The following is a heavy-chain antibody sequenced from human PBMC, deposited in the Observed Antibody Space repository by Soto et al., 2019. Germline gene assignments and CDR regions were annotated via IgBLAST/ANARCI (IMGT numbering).Heavy chain of an antibody. Sequence: ASVKVSCKASQYTFSNYYLHWVRQAPGQRPEWMGWINNGGGTIYAQEFQGRLTMTRDTSITTAYMELSRLSSDDTGFYYCATRSDWSPLLDYRGQGTRVTVS. CDR3: ATRSDWSPLLDY. CDR2: INNGGGT. J-gene: IGHJ4*02. V-gene: IGHV1-2*02. CDR1: QYTFSNYY. D-gene: IGHD3-9*01.